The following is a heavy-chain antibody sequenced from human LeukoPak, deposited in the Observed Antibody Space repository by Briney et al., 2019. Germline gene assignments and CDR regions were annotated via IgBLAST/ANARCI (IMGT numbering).Heavy chain of an antibody. J-gene: IGHJ4*02. D-gene: IGHD3-22*01. CDR3: ARDEGLLR. CDR1: GGSISSGSYY. CDR2: IYTSGST. Sequence: PSETLSLTCTVSGGSISSGSYYWSWIRQPAGKGLEWIGRIYTSGSTNYNPSLKSRVTISVDTSKNQFSLKLSSVTAADTAVYYCARDEGLLRWGQGTLVTVSS. V-gene: IGHV4-61*02.